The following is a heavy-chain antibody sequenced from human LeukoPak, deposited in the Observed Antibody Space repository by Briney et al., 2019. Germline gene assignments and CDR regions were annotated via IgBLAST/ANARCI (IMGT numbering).Heavy chain of an antibody. J-gene: IGHJ6*02. D-gene: IGHD5-12*01. CDR2: IYYSGST. Sequence: SETLSLTCTVSGGSISSYYWSWIRQPPGKGLEWIGYIYYSGSTNYNPSLKSRVTISVDTSKNQFSLKLSSVTAADTAVYYCARGGSGYGYYYYYGMDVWGQGTTVTVSS. V-gene: IGHV4-59*01. CDR3: ARGGSGYGYYYYYGMDV. CDR1: GGSISSYY.